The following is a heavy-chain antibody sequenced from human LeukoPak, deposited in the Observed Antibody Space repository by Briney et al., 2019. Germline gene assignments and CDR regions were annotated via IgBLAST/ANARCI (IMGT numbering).Heavy chain of an antibody. D-gene: IGHD3-22*01. CDR1: GFTFSSYA. CDR2: ISGSGGST. V-gene: IGHV3-23*01. J-gene: IGHJ4*02. Sequence: GGSLRLSCAASGFTFSSYAMSWVRQAPGKGLDWVSAISGSGGSTYYADSVKGRFTISRDNSKNTLYLQMNCLRAEDTAVYYCAKGRREPPRITMIVVVITLDYWGQGTLVTVSS. CDR3: AKGRREPPRITMIVVVITLDY.